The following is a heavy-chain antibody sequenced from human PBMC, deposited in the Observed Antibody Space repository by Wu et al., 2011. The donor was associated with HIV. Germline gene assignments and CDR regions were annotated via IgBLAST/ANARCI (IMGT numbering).Heavy chain of an antibody. CDR3: ATSILCWGTSFYRPGPTFDY. V-gene: IGHV1-24*01. CDR1: GYTLSDLS. D-gene: IGHD3-10*02. CDR2: FRPEAGET. J-gene: IGHJ4*02. Sequence: QVQLVQSGAEVKKPGASVKVSCKVSGYTLSDLSMHRVRQAPGKGLEWMGGFRPEAGETIYAQNFQGRLTMTEDTSTDTAYMELGSLRSEDTAIYYCATSILCWGTSFYRPGPTFDYWAREPRSPSPQ.